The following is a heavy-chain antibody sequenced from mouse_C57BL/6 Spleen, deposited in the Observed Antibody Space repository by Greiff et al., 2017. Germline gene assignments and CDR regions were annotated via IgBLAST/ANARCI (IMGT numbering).Heavy chain of an antibody. D-gene: IGHD1-1*01. CDR2: IDPSDSYT. J-gene: IGHJ1*03. Sequence: VQLQQPGAELVMPGASVKLSCKASGYTFTSYWMHWVKQRPGQGLEWIGEIDPSDSYTNYNQKFKGKSTLTVDKSSSTAYMQLSSLTSEDSAVYYCARSDSSWYFDVWGTGTTVTVSS. V-gene: IGHV1-69*01. CDR1: GYTFTSYW. CDR3: ARSDSSWYFDV.